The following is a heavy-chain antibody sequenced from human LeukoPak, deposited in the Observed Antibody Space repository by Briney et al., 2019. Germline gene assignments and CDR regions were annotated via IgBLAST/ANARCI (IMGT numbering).Heavy chain of an antibody. Sequence: PSETLSLTCTVSGGSISSYYWSWIRQPPGKGLEWIGYTYYSGSTNYNPSLKSRVTISVDTSKNQFSLRLSSVTAADTAVYYCARHNSGALDVWGQGTTVTVSS. D-gene: IGHD3-10*01. CDR1: GGSISSYY. CDR3: ARHNSGALDV. V-gene: IGHV4-59*08. J-gene: IGHJ6*02. CDR2: TYYSGST.